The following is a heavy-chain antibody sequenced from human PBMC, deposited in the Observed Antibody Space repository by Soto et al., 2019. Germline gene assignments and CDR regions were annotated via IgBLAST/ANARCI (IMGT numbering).Heavy chain of an antibody. J-gene: IGHJ4*02. V-gene: IGHV1-69*12. Sequence: QVQLVQSGAEVKKPGSSVKVSCKASGGTFSSYAISWVRQAPGQGLEWMGGIIPIFGTANYAQKFQGRVTITADESTSTAYMKLSSLRSEDTAVYYCARVPFGDGYNPFDYWGQGTLVTVSS. CDR2: IIPIFGTA. D-gene: IGHD3-3*01. CDR1: GGTFSSYA. CDR3: ARVPFGDGYNPFDY.